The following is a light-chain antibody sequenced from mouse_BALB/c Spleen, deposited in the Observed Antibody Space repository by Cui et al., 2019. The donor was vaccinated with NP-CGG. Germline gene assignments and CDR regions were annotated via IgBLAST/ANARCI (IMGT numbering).Light chain of an antibody. Sequence: QAVLTQESALPTSPGETVTPTLRSSTGAVTTSNYANWVQEKPDHLFTGLIGGTNNRAPGVPARFSGSLIGDKAALTITGAQTEDEAIYFCALWYSNHWVFGGGTKLTVL. J-gene: IGLJ1*01. V-gene: IGLV1*01. CDR3: ALWYSNHWV. CDR2: GTN. CDR1: TGAVTTSNY.